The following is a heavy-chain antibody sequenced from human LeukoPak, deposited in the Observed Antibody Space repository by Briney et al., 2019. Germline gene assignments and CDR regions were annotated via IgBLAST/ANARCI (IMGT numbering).Heavy chain of an antibody. CDR3: ARDAYYYGSGSYS. V-gene: IGHV4-39*07. D-gene: IGHD3-10*01. J-gene: IGHJ4*02. CDR1: GDSISSSSYY. Sequence: SETLSLTCTVSGDSISSSSYYWGWIRQPPGKGLEWIGSIYYSGSTYYNPSLKSRVTISVDTSKNQFSLKLTSVTAADTAVYYCARDAYYYGSGSYSWGQGTLVTVSS. CDR2: IYYSGST.